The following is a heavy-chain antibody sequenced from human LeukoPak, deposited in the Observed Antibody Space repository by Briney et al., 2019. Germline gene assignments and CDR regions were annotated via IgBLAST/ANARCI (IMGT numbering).Heavy chain of an antibody. CDR3: ARDTGYVDWNWFDP. Sequence: ASVKVSCKASGGTFSSYAISWVRQAPGQGPEWMGGIIPIFGTANYAQKFQGRVTITADKSTSTAYMELSSLRSEDTAVYYCARDTGYVDWNWFDPWGQGTLVTVSS. J-gene: IGHJ5*02. CDR1: GGTFSSYA. D-gene: IGHD3/OR15-3a*01. CDR2: IIPIFGTA. V-gene: IGHV1-69*06.